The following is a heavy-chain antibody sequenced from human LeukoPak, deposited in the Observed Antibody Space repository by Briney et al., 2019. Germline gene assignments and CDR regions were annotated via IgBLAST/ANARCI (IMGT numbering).Heavy chain of an antibody. V-gene: IGHV3-11*01. Sequence: GGSLRLSCAASGFTFSDYYMSWIRQAPGKGLEWVSYISSSGSTIYYADFVKGRFTISRDNAKNSLYLQMNSLRAEDTAVYYCARESPVTDFDYWGQGTLVTVSS. D-gene: IGHD4-17*01. CDR1: GFTFSDYY. CDR2: ISSSGSTI. J-gene: IGHJ4*02. CDR3: ARESPVTDFDY.